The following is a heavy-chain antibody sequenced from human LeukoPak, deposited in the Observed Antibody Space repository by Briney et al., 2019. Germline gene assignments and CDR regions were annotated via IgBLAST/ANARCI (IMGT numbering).Heavy chain of an antibody. CDR2: ISAYNGNT. CDR3: ASAAAGNNDAFDI. J-gene: IGHJ3*02. V-gene: IGHV1-18*01. CDR1: GYTFTSYG. D-gene: IGHD6-13*01. Sequence: ASVKASCKASGYTFTSYGISWVRQAPGQGLEWMGWISAYNGNTNYAQKLQGRVTMTTDTSTSTAYMELRSLRSDDTAVYYCASAAAGNNDAFDIWGQGTMVTVSS.